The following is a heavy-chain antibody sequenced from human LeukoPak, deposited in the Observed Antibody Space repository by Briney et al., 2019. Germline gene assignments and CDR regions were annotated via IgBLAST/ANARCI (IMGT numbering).Heavy chain of an antibody. CDR1: GGSISSYY. Sequence: SETLSLTCTVSGGSISSYYWSWIRQPPGKGLEWIGYIYYSGSTNYNPSLKSRVTISVDTSKNQFSLKLSSVTAADTAVYYCARHASRVGATILRYYYYYYMDVWGKGTTVTISS. V-gene: IGHV4-59*08. CDR3: ARHASRVGATILRYYYYYYMDV. D-gene: IGHD1-26*01. J-gene: IGHJ6*03. CDR2: IYYSGST.